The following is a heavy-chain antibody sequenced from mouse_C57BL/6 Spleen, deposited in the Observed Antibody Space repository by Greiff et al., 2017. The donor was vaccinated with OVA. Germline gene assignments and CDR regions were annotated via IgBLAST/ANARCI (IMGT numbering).Heavy chain of an antibody. CDR3: ARPLGYYGTFAY. V-gene: IGHV5-17*01. CDR1: GFTFSDYG. D-gene: IGHD1-1*01. Sequence: EVKVVESGGGLVKPGGSLKLSCAASGFTFSDYGMHWVRQAPEKGLEWVAYISSGSSTIYYADTVKGRFTISRDNAKNTLFLQMTSLRSEDTAMYYCARPLGYYGTFAYWGQGTLVTVSA. CDR2: ISSGSSTI. J-gene: IGHJ3*01.